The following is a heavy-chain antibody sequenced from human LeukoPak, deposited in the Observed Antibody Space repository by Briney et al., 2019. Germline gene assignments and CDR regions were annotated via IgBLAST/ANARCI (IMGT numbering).Heavy chain of an antibody. D-gene: IGHD3-3*01. J-gene: IGHJ4*02. Sequence: SETLSLTCAVYGGSFSGYYWSWIRQPPGKGLEWIGEINHSGSTNYNPSLKSRVTISVDTTKNQFSLKLSSVTAADTAVYYCARGLRFLEWFPLDYGGQGTLVTVSA. CDR3: ARGLRFLEWFPLDY. CDR1: GGSFSGYY. CDR2: INHSGST. V-gene: IGHV4-34*01.